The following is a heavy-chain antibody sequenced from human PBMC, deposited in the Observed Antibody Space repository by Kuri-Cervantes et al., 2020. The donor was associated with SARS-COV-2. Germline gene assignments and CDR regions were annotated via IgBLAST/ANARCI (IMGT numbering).Heavy chain of an antibody. J-gene: IGHJ4*02. D-gene: IGHD4-11*01. Sequence: LSLTCAASGFTFSSYGMHWVRQAPGKGLEWVAVISYDGSNKYYADSVKGRFTISRDNSRNIVYLQMNSLGPEDTALYYCTREAYDYNMGFDSWGQGTLVTVSS. CDR2: ISYDGSNK. CDR3: TREAYDYNMGFDS. V-gene: IGHV3-30*03. CDR1: GFTFSSYG.